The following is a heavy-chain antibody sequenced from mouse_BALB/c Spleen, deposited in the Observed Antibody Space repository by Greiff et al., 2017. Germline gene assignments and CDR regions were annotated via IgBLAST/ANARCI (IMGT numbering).Heavy chain of an antibody. CDR1: GYTFTDYA. Sequence: QVQLQQSGAELVRPGVSVKISCKGSGYTFTDYAMHWVKQSHAKSLEWIGVISTYYGDASYNQKFKGKATMTVDKSSSTAYMELARLTSEDSAIYYCARRRGNYAMDDWGQGTSVTVSS. CDR2: ISTYYGDA. CDR3: ARRRGNYAMDD. J-gene: IGHJ4*01. V-gene: IGHV1S137*01.